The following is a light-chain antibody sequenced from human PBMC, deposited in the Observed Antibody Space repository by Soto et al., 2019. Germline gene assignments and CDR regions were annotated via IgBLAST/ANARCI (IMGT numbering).Light chain of an antibody. CDR2: DAS. CDR3: QQYNSYSPST. CDR1: QSISSW. Sequence: DIQMTQSPSTLSASVGDRVTITCRASQSISSWLAWYQQKPGKAPKLLIYDASSLESGVPSSFSGSGSGTEFTLTISSLQPDDFATYYCQQYNSYSPSTFGQGTRLEIK. J-gene: IGKJ5*01. V-gene: IGKV1-5*01.